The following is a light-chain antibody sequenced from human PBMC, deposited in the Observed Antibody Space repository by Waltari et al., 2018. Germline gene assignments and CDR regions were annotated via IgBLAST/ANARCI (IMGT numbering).Light chain of an antibody. CDR1: QRVSSY. V-gene: IGKV3-11*01. CDR2: GAS. Sequence: EIVLTQSPATLSLSPGERATLSCRASQRVSSYLAWYQHKPGQAPRLLIYGASNRATGIPARFSCSGSGTDFTLTISSLEPEDFAVYYCQQRTNWITFGQGTRLEIK. J-gene: IGKJ5*01. CDR3: QQRTNWIT.